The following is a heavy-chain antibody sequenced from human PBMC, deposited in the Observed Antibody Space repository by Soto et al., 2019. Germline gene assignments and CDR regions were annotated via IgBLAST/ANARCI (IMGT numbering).Heavy chain of an antibody. J-gene: IGHJ4*02. D-gene: IGHD6-19*01. Sequence: EVQLVESGGGLVKPGGSLRLSCEASEFAFSNFAMNWVRQAPGKGLEWVSSISGGSDFIYYTDSVKGRFTISRDNAKNTLYLQMTGLGGDDTAVYYCARDLLSGANYYAYWGQGTLVTVSS. CDR3: ARDLLSGANYYAY. CDR1: EFAFSNFA. CDR2: ISGGSDFI. V-gene: IGHV3-21*01.